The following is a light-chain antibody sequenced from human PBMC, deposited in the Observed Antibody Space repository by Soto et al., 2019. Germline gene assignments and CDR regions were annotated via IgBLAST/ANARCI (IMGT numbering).Light chain of an antibody. CDR2: KAS. CDR1: QSISAW. V-gene: IGKV1-5*03. CDR3: QHYNSYSEA. Sequence: DSQMTQSPSTLSASVGDSVSMNCRASQSISAWLAWYQQKPGKAPKLLIYKASTLKSGVPSRFSGSGSGTEFTLTISSLQPDDFATYYCQHYNSYSEAFGQGTKVDIK. J-gene: IGKJ1*01.